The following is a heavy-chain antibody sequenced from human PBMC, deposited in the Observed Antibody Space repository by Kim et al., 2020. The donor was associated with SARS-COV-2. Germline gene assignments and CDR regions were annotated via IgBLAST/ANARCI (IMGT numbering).Heavy chain of an antibody. D-gene: IGHD2-2*01. CDR3: ARQGAEETSCFDY. CDR2: IDPSDSYT. J-gene: IGHJ4*02. CDR1: GYSFTSYW. V-gene: IGHV5-10-1*01. Sequence: GESLKISCKGSGYSFTSYWISWVRQMPGKGLEWMGRIDPSDSYTNYSPSFQGHVTISADKSISTAYLQWSSLKASDTAMYYCARQGAEETSCFDYWGQGTLVTVSS.